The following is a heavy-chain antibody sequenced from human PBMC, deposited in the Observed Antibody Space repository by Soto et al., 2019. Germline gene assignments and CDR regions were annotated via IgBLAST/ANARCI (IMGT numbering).Heavy chain of an antibody. Sequence: QVRLVESGGGLVKPEGSLTLSCAASGFSLRDYYMTWIRQAPGKGLELFSYINPGGDVIKYVDSVKGRFTISRDNAKNSLYLHMNNLRAEDTAVYYCTRDPRITDFWGQGTLVTVSS. CDR2: INPGGDVI. D-gene: IGHD3-16*01. CDR3: TRDPRITDF. J-gene: IGHJ4*02. V-gene: IGHV3-11*01. CDR1: GFSLRDYY.